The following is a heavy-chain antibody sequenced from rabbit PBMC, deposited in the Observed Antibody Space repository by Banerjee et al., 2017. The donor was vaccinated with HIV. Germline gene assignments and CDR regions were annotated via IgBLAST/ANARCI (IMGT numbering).Heavy chain of an antibody. D-gene: IGHD6-1*01. V-gene: IGHV1S7*01. J-gene: IGHJ6*01. CDR3: ARVDTYGYAGYAPL. CDR1: GFDFSSYY. CDR2: IDPVFGST. Sequence: QLKESGGGLVQPGGSLKLSCKASGFDFSSYYMQWVRQAPGKGLEWIGFIDPVFGSTYYASWVNGRCSISSHNAQNTLYLQLNSLTAADTATYFCARVDTYGYAGYAPLWGPGTLVTVS.